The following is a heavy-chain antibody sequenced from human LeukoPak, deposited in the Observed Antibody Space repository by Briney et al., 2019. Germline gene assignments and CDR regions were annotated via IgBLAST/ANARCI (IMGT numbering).Heavy chain of an antibody. D-gene: IGHD2-2*01. Sequence: SQTLSLTCTVSGGSISSGSYYWSWIRQPAGKGLEWIGRIYTSGSTNYNPSLKSRVTISVDTPKNQFSLKLSSVTAADTAVYYCAKESTRWGQGTLVTVSS. CDR1: GGSISSGSYY. CDR3: AKESTR. J-gene: IGHJ4*02. V-gene: IGHV4-61*02. CDR2: IYTSGST.